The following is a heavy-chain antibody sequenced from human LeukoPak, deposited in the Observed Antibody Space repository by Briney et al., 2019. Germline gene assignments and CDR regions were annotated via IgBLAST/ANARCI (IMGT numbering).Heavy chain of an antibody. CDR1: GFTFSGSA. V-gene: IGHV3-73*01. CDR2: IRSKANSYAT. J-gene: IGHJ3*02. CDR3: TSLYGDYLNDAFDI. D-gene: IGHD4-17*01. Sequence: GGSLSLSCAASGFTFSGSAMHWVRQASGKGLEWVGRIRSKANSYATADAATVKGWLTMCRDDAKNTADLQMNSLKTEDTAVYYCTSLYGDYLNDAFDIWGQGTMVTVA.